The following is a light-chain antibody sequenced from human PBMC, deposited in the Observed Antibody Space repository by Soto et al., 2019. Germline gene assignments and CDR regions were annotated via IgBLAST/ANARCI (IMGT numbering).Light chain of an antibody. CDR2: STS. V-gene: IGLV7-43*01. Sequence: QAVVTQEPSRTVSPGGTVTLTCASSTGTVTSSFYPNWFQQKPGQPPRSLIYSTSNKYSWTPARFSVSLLGGKAARTLSDVQPEDEADYYCQLYFGATRVFGGGTKVTVL. CDR3: QLYFGATRV. CDR1: TGTVTSSFY. J-gene: IGLJ3*02.